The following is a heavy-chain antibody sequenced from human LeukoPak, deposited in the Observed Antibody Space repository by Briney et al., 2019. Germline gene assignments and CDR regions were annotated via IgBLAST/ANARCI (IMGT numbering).Heavy chain of an antibody. V-gene: IGHV4-39*01. CDR1: GGSIRSSSYY. D-gene: IGHD3-22*01. CDR3: ARGNDTSGHPLDY. J-gene: IGHJ4*02. Sequence: PSETLSLTCTVSGGSIRSSSYYWGGIRQPPGKGVEWIGSNYYSGNTYYNPSLKSRFTISVDTSKNQFSLKLSSVTAADTAVYYCARGNDTSGHPLDYWAQGALVTVSS. CDR2: NYYSGNT.